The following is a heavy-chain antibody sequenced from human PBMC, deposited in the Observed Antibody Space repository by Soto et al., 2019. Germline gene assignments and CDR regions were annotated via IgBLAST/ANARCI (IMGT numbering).Heavy chain of an antibody. Sequence: EVQLLESGGGLVQPGGSLRLSCEASGFTFSNFDMSWVRQAPGKGLEWVLGINHDGALNFDPDSLKGRFTISRDNAKNTLYLQMNRLRAEDTALDYCCSRPRTAGDDSFDHWGQGTLVTVSS. J-gene: IGHJ4*02. D-gene: IGHD6-13*01. V-gene: IGHV3-23*01. CDR2: INHDGALN. CDR3: CSRPRTAGDDSFDH. CDR1: GFTFSNFD.